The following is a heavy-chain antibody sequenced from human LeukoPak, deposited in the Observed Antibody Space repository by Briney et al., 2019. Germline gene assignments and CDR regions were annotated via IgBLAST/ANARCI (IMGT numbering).Heavy chain of an antibody. CDR3: AKGQYCSSTSCYGDYFDY. D-gene: IGHD2-2*01. CDR1: GFTFSSYG. CDR2: ISYDGSNK. J-gene: IGHJ4*02. Sequence: AGGSLRLSCAASGFTFSSYGMHWVRQAPGKGLEWVAVISYDGSNKYYADSVKGRFTISRDNSKNTLYLQMNSLRAEDTAVYYCAKGQYCSSTSCYGDYFDYWGQGTLVTVSS. V-gene: IGHV3-30*18.